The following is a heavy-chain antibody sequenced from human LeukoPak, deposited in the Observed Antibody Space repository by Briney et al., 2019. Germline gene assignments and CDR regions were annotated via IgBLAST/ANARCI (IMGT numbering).Heavy chain of an antibody. CDR2: IYSSGST. D-gene: IGHD6-19*01. Sequence: SVTLSLTCPVSGGSISSYYWSWLRQPPGKGLEWIGYIYSSGSTDYNPSLKSRVTISVDKSKNHFSLMLSSVTAADTAVYYCARQSGSGWYYLDYWGQGTLVTVSS. CDR3: ARQSGSGWYYLDY. V-gene: IGHV4-4*08. CDR1: GGSISSYY. J-gene: IGHJ4*02.